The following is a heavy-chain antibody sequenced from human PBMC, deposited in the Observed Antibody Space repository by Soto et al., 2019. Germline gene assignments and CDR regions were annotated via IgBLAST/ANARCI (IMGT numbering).Heavy chain of an antibody. CDR2: IIPIFGTA. Sequence: QVQLVQSGAEVKKPGSSVKVSCKASGGTFSSYAISWVRQAPGQGLEWMGGIIPIFGTANYAQKFQGRVTITADESTSTAYMELSSLRSEDTAVYYCAREGGGQYCSGSSCYTSYYGMDVWGQGTTVTVS. CDR3: AREGGGQYCSGSSCYTSYYGMDV. V-gene: IGHV1-69*01. J-gene: IGHJ6*02. CDR1: GGTFSSYA. D-gene: IGHD2-15*01.